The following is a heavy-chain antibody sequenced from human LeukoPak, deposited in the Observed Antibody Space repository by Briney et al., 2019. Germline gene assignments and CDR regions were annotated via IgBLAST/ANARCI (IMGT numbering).Heavy chain of an antibody. Sequence: ASVKVSCKASGYTFTSYGISWVRQAPGQGLEWMGWISAYNGNTNYAQKLQGRVTMTTDTSTSTAYMELRSLRSDDTAVYYCARSARKLSVVVTYDYWGQGTLVTVSS. D-gene: IGHD3-22*01. CDR2: ISAYNGNT. V-gene: IGHV1-18*01. J-gene: IGHJ4*02. CDR1: GYTFTSYG. CDR3: ARSARKLSVVVTYDY.